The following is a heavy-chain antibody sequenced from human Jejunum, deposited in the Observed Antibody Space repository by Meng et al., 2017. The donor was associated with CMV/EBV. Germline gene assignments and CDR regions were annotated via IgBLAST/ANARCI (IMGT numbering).Heavy chain of an antibody. V-gene: IGHV4-30-4*08. Sequence: GQLRGPGRGLVKPSQSLSLTCSVSGGSIGSGDYYWSWLRQPPGKGLEWIGYIHDTGSTYYNPSLKSRVDISLGTSRNHFSLTLSSVTAEDTAVYFCARGSIFVSFDSWGQGTLVTVSS. CDR1: GGSIGSGDYY. CDR2: IHDTGST. CDR3: ARGSIFVSFDS. D-gene: IGHD3-3*01. J-gene: IGHJ4*02.